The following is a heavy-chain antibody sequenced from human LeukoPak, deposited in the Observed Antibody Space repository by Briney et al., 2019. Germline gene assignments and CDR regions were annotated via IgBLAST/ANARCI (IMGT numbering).Heavy chain of an antibody. J-gene: IGHJ4*02. V-gene: IGHV3-23*01. CDR1: GFTLSSFG. CDR2: VSGSSYSI. Sequence: PGGSLRLSCAASGFTLSSFGMSWVRQAPGKGLEWVSSVSGSSYSIYYVDSVKGRFTISRDNSKNTLSLQMNSLRDEDTAVYYCARGGMGGAIDFWGQGTLVAVSS. CDR3: ARGGMGGAIDF. D-gene: IGHD3-16*01.